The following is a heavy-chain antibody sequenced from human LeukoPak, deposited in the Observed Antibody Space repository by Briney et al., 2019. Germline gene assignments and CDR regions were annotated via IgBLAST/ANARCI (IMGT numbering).Heavy chain of an antibody. D-gene: IGHD5-24*01. V-gene: IGHV3-30*18. CDR2: ISYDGSNK. CDR3: AKDKGPCRDGYKFCGGMGV. J-gene: IGHJ6*02. CDR1: GFTFSSNG. Sequence: GRSLRLSCAASGFTFSSNGMHWVRQAPGKGLEWVAVISYDGSNKYYEDSVKGRFTISRDNSKNTLYLQMNSLRAEDTAVYYCAKDKGPCRDGYKFCGGMGVWGQGTTVTVSS.